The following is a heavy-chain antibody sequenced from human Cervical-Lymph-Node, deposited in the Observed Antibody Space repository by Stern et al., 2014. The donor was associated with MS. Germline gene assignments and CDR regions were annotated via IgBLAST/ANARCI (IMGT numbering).Heavy chain of an antibody. CDR3: ARAPTTVTTYDDY. J-gene: IGHJ4*02. CDR2: IYTSGST. D-gene: IGHD4-17*01. CDR1: GGSISSGSYY. V-gene: IGHV4-61*02. Sequence: QVQLVESGPGLVKPSQTLSLTCTVSGGSISSGSYYWSWIRQPAGKGLEXIGRIYTSGSTNYNPSLKSRVTISVATSKNQFSLKLSSVTAADTAVYYCARAPTTVTTYDDYWGQGTLVTVSS.